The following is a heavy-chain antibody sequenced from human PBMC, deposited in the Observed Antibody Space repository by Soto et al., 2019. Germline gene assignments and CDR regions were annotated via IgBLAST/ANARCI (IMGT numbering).Heavy chain of an antibody. Sequence: GGSLRLSCAASGFTFSSYGMHWVRQAPGKGLEWVAVIWYDGSNKYYADSVKGRFTISRDNSKNTLYLQMNSLRAEDTAVYYCARDITIFGVQASGFDYWGQGTLVTVSS. J-gene: IGHJ4*02. CDR1: GFTFSSYG. D-gene: IGHD3-3*01. V-gene: IGHV3-33*01. CDR2: IWYDGSNK. CDR3: ARDITIFGVQASGFDY.